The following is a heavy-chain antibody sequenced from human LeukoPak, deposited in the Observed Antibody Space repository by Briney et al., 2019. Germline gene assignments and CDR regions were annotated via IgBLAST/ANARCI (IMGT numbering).Heavy chain of an antibody. CDR2: VSSTGHI. V-gene: IGHV3-69-1*01. CDR1: GFSVSYYN. J-gene: IGHJ4*02. CDR3: AGGNYFDF. Sequence: LRLSCAASGFSVSYYNMDWVRQAPGKGLEWVSSVSSTGHIYYADSVKGRFTVSRDNAKNSLSLEMDSLRAEDTAVYYCAGGNYFDFWGQGSPVTVSS.